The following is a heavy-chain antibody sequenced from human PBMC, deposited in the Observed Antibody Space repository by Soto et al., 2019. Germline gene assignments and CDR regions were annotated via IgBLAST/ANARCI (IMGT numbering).Heavy chain of an antibody. CDR3: ARDQLIYYGMDV. V-gene: IGHV1-69*13. CDR1: GGTFSSYA. J-gene: IGHJ6*02. CDR2: IIPIFGTA. Sequence: SVKVSCKASGGTFSSYAISWVRQAPGQGLEWMGGIIPIFGTANYAQKFQGRVTITADESTSTAYMELSSLRSEDTAVYYCARDQLIYYGMDVWGQGTTVTVSS. D-gene: IGHD2-8*01.